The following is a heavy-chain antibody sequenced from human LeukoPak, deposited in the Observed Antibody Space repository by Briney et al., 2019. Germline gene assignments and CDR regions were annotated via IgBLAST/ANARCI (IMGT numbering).Heavy chain of an antibody. CDR1: GCSFTSYW. J-gene: IGHJ4*02. V-gene: IGHV5-51*01. D-gene: IGHD2-8*01. Sequence: GGALEISWQGSGCSFTSYWIGWVRPVPGKGLGWMGGIYPGDSDTRYSPSFQGQVTISAHKSIRTAYLQWTSLKPSDTAMYYCARRVRYCTTGVRYSLHPPFDYWGQGTLVTVSS. CDR2: IYPGDSDT. CDR3: ARRVRYCTTGVRYSLHPPFDY.